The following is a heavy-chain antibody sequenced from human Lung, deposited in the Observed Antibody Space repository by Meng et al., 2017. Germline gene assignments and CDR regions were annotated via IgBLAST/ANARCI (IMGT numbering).Heavy chain of an antibody. CDR2: INPNGGSR. J-gene: IGHJ4*03. V-gene: IGHV1-46*02. CDR1: GGSFNTFQ. D-gene: IGHD2-15*01. Sequence: VQLVQSGAEVKKPGASVKVSCKAPGGSFNTFQLHWVRHAPGQGLEWMGLINPNGGSRRYAQKFQGRVTMTSDTSTSTVYMELSSLRSEDTAMYYCSYCSGGSCFSAYALDVWGQGTLVTVSS. CDR3: SYCSGGSCFSAYALDV.